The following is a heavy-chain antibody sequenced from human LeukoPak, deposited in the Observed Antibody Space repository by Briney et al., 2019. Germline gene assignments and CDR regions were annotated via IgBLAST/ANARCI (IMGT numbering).Heavy chain of an antibody. D-gene: IGHD3-22*01. CDR2: ISSSRSSI. CDR3: ARTKDYYDSSGYYIALDY. J-gene: IGHJ4*02. V-gene: IGHV3-21*01. Sequence: GGSLRLSCAASGFTFSSYTMNWVRQAPGKGLEWVSSISSSRSSIYYADSMKGRFTISRDNAKNSLYLQMNSLRAEDTAVYYCARTKDYYDSSGYYIALDYWGQGTLVTVSS. CDR1: GFTFSSYT.